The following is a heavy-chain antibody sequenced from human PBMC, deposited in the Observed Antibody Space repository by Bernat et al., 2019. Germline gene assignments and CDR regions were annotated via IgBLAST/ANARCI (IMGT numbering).Heavy chain of an antibody. CDR2: TSSSGTTT. D-gene: IGHD2-2*01. CDR1: GFTFSSYE. CDR3: AREISTSDSEHFQN. Sequence: EVQLVESGGGLVQPGGSLRLSCEASGFTFSSYEMNWVRQAPGKGLEWVSYTSSSGTTTYYADSVKGRFFISRDNAKNSLYLQMNSLRTEDTAVYYCAREISTSDSEHFQNWGQGTLVTVSS. V-gene: IGHV3-48*03. J-gene: IGHJ1*01.